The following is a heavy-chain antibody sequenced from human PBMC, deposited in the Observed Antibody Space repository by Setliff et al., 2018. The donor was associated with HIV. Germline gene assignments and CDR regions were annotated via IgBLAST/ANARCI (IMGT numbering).Heavy chain of an antibody. CDR3: ARVSCSSWYSIPRYYYYSMDV. D-gene: IGHD6-13*01. V-gene: IGHV4-59*01. J-gene: IGHJ6*03. Sequence: SETLSLTCTVSGVSITSYYWSWIRQPPGKGLEWIGYIYDSGTTNYNPSLKSRATISVDTSKNQFSLKLSSVTAADTAVYYCARVSCSSWYSIPRYYYYSMDVWGNGTTVTVSS. CDR1: GVSITSYY. CDR2: IYDSGTT.